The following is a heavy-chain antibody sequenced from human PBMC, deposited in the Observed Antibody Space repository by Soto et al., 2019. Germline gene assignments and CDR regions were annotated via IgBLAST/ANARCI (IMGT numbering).Heavy chain of an antibody. V-gene: IGHV1-46*01. CDR3: ARNSRFGELLEYYFDY. CDR1: GYTFTSYY. D-gene: IGHD3-10*01. Sequence: ALVNVSCKAAGYTFTSYYMHWVRQAPRQGLEWMGIINPSGGSTSYAQKFQGRVTMTRDTSTSTVYMELSSLRSEDTAVYYCARNSRFGELLEYYFDYWGQGTLVTVSS. J-gene: IGHJ4*02. CDR2: INPSGGST.